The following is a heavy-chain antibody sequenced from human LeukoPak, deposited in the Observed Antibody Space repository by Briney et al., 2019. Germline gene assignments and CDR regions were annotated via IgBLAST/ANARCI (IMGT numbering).Heavy chain of an antibody. J-gene: IGHJ3*02. Sequence: SETLSLTCAVFYGSFSGCYWSWIRQPPGKGLEWIGEINHSGSTNYNPSLKSRVTISVDTSKDQFSLKLSSVTAADTSVYYCARHGLVAARHAFDIWGQGTMVTVSS. CDR2: INHSGST. CDR3: ARHGLVAARHAFDI. CDR1: YGSFSGCY. V-gene: IGHV4-34*01. D-gene: IGHD6-6*01.